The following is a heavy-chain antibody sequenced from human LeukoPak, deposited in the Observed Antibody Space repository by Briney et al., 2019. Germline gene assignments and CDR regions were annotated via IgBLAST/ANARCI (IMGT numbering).Heavy chain of an antibody. V-gene: IGHV4-59*08. D-gene: IGHD5-18*01. CDR1: GGSISSYY. CDR2: IYYSGST. J-gene: IGHJ3*02. Sequence: PSETLSLTCTVSGGSISSYYWSWIRQPPGKGLEWIGYIYYSGSTNYNPSLKSRVTISVDTSKNQFSLKLSSVTAADTAVYYCARPKRRGYSYGYDAFDIWGQGTMVTVSP. CDR3: ARPKRRGYSYGYDAFDI.